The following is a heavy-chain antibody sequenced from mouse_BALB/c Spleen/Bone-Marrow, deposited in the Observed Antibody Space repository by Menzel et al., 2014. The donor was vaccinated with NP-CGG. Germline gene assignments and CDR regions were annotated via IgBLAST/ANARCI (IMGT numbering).Heavy chain of an antibody. CDR1: GYAFTNYL. V-gene: IGHV1-54*01. D-gene: IGHD4-1*01. J-gene: IGHJ4*01. Sequence: QVQLQQSGAELVRPGTSVKVSCKASGYAFTNYLIEWVKQRPGQGLEWIGVINPGSGGTNYNEKFKAKATLTADKSSSTAYKQLSRMTSDDSAVYFCARCLTGTSARDYWGQGTSVTVSS. CDR3: ARCLTGTSARDY. CDR2: INPGSGGT.